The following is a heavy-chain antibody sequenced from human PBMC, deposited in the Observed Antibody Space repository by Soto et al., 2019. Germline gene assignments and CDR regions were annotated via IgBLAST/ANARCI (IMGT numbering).Heavy chain of an antibody. CDR3: ARPGLVVVITSDWYFDL. J-gene: IGHJ2*01. CDR1: GFTFSSYW. CDR2: IKQDGSEK. V-gene: IGHV3-7*01. Sequence: EVQLVESGGGLVQPGGSLRLSCAASGFTFSSYWMSWVRQAPGKGLEWVANIKQDGSEKYYVDSVKGRFTISRDNAKNSLYLQMNSLRAEDTAVYYCARPGLVVVITSDWYFDLWGRGTLVTVSS. D-gene: IGHD3-22*01.